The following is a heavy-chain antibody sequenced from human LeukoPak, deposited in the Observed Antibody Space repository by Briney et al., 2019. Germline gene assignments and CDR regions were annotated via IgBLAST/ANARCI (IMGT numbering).Heavy chain of an antibody. CDR1: GGSISSGGYS. V-gene: IGHV4-30-2*01. CDR3: ARVYPDDFWSGDDAFDI. Sequence: SETLSLTCAVSGGSISSGGYSWNWIRQPPGKGLEWIGYIYHSGSTYYNPSLKSRVTISVDRSKNQFSLKLSSVTAADTAVYYCARVYPDDFWSGDDAFDIWGQGTMVTVSS. D-gene: IGHD3-3*01. J-gene: IGHJ3*02. CDR2: IYHSGST.